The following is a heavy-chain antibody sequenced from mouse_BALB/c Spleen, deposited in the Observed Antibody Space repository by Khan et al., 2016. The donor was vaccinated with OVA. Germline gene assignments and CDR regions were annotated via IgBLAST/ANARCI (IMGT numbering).Heavy chain of an antibody. CDR1: GYTFTTYW. CDR2: INPTSGYT. Sequence: QVQLQQSGAERAKPGASVKMSCKASGYTFTTYWMHWVKQRPGQGLEWIGYINPTSGYTDYNEKFKDRATLSADQSSSTAYMQLSSLTSEDAAVYYCTRERVNYWGQGTTLTVSS. V-gene: IGHV1-7*01. CDR3: TRERVNY. J-gene: IGHJ2*01.